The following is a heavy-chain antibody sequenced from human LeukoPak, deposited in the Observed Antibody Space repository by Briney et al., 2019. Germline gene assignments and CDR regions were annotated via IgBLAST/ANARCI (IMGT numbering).Heavy chain of an antibody. CDR3: ARHGGSGSFDY. Sequence: PSETLSLTCTVSGASIRGYYWSWIRQPPGKGLEWIGYSYYSGSTTPHPSLKSRVTISVDTSKNQFSLRLRSVTAADTAVYYCARHGGSGSFDYWGQGTLVTVSS. V-gene: IGHV4-59*08. CDR2: SYYSGST. J-gene: IGHJ4*02. D-gene: IGHD3-3*01. CDR1: GASIRGYY.